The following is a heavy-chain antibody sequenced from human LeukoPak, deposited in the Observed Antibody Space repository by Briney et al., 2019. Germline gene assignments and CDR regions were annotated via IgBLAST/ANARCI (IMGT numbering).Heavy chain of an antibody. J-gene: IGHJ4*02. CDR2: IYPGDSDT. V-gene: IGHV5-51*01. CDR1: GYNFPIYW. D-gene: IGHD2-21*02. Sequence: SGESLKISCQGSGYNFPIYWIGWVRQMPGQGLEWMGIIYPGDSDTRYSPSFQGQVTISADKSISTAYLQWSSLKASDTAMYYCANTYCGGDCYPSFGYWGQGTLVTVSS. CDR3: ANTYCGGDCYPSFGY.